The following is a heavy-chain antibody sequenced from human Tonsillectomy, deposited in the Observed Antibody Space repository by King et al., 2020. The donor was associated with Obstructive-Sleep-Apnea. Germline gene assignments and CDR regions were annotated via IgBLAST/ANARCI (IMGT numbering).Heavy chain of an antibody. D-gene: IGHD5-18*01. CDR2: ISAYNGNT. CDR3: ARDGYTYGPYYFYGMDV. CDR1: GYTFTSFG. Sequence: VQLVQSGAEVKKPGASVKVSCKASGYTFTSFGISWVRQAPGQGLEWMGWISAYNGNTNYAQKLQGRVAMTTDTSTSTAYMELRSLRSADTAVYYCARDGYTYGPYYFYGMDVWGQGTTVTVSS. J-gene: IGHJ6*02. V-gene: IGHV1-18*01.